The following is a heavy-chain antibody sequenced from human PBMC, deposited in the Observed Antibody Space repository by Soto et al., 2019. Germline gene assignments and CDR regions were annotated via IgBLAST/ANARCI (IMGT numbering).Heavy chain of an antibody. CDR2: ISSSGSTI. D-gene: IGHD3-10*01. J-gene: IGHJ6*02. V-gene: IGHV3-48*03. CDR3: ARDGRITMVRGVNGMDV. CDR1: GFTFSSYE. Sequence: EVQLVESGGGLVQPGGSLRLSCAASGFTFSSYEMNWVRQAPGKGLEWVSYISSSGSTIYYADSVKGRFTISRDNAKNSLYLQMNSLRAEDTAVYYCARDGRITMVRGVNGMDVWGQGTTVTVSS.